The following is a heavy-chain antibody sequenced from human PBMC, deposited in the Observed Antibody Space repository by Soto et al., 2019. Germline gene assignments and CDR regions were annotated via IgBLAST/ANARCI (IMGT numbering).Heavy chain of an antibody. D-gene: IGHD3-9*01. V-gene: IGHV4-39*01. J-gene: IGHJ5*02. CDR3: ARRSGGTYYDILTGPPWFDP. CDR1: GGSISSSSYY. CDR2: IYYSGST. Sequence: SETLSLTCTVSGGSISSSSYYWGWIRQPPGKGLEWIGSIYYSGSTYYNPSLKSRVTISVDTSKNQFSLKLSSVTAADTAVYYCARRSGGTYYDILTGPPWFDPWGKGTLVPVSS.